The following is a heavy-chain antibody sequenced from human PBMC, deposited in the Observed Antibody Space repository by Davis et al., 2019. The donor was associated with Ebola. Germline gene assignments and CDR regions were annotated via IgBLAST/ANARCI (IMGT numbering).Heavy chain of an antibody. CDR1: GFTFSSYW. Sequence: GESLKISCAASGFTFSSYWMHWVRQAPGKGLVWVSRINPDGSFTDYADSVKGRFSISRDSTSNTLYLQMNGLRADDAAVYYCVKRLDSYFECWGQGTLVTVSS. J-gene: IGHJ4*02. CDR3: VKRLDSYFEC. D-gene: IGHD3-16*01. V-gene: IGHV3-74*01. CDR2: INPDGSFT.